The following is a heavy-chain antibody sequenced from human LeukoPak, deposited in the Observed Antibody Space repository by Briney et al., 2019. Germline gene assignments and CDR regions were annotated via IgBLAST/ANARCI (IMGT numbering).Heavy chain of an antibody. J-gene: IGHJ4*02. D-gene: IGHD3-16*01. CDR1: GFTFSYYG. V-gene: IGHV3-33*01. CDR2: IWYDGSNK. CDR3: ARGFGGVTAGYY. Sequence: GRSLRLSCAASGFTFSYYGMHWVRQAPGKGLEWVAVIWYDGSNKYYADSVKGRFTISRDNSKNTLYLQMNSLRADDTAVYYCARGFGGVTAGYYWGQGTLVTVSS.